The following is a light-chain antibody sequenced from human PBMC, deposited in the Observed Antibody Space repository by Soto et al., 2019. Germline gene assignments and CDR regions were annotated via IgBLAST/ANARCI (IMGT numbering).Light chain of an antibody. CDR3: QQYNNWPLT. CDR1: QSVSSN. J-gene: IGKJ3*01. CDR2: GAS. Sequence: EIVMTQSPATLSVSPGERATLSCRASQSVSSNLAWYQQKPGQPPRLFIHGASTRATGIPARFSGSGSGTEFTLTINSLQSEDFAVYYCQQYNNWPLTFGPGTKVDIK. V-gene: IGKV3-15*01.